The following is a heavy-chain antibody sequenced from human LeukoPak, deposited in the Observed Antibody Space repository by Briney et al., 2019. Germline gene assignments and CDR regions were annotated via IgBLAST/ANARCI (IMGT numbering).Heavy chain of an antibody. CDR3: ARGHSYYDNSGYSGIDY. Sequence: SETLSLTCAVYGGSFSGYYWNWIRQPPGKGLEWIGEINHSGSINYNPSLKSRVTISVDTSKNQFSLKLSSVTAADTAVYYCARGHSYYDNSGYSGIDYWGQGTLITVSS. V-gene: IGHV4-34*01. D-gene: IGHD3-22*01. CDR1: GGSFSGYY. CDR2: INHSGSI. J-gene: IGHJ4*02.